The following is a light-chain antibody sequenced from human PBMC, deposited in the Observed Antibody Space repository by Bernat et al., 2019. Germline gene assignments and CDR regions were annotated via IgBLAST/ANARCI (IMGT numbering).Light chain of an antibody. Sequence: QSALTQPASVSGSPGQLITISCTGTSSDVGGYNYVSWYQQHPGKAPKLMIYDVSDRPSGISNRFSGSKSGNTASLTISGLLAEDEADYYCGSYTSSSTLVFGGGTKLTVL. CDR2: DVS. V-gene: IGLV2-14*03. CDR3: GSYTSSSTLV. CDR1: SSDVGGYNY. J-gene: IGLJ3*02.